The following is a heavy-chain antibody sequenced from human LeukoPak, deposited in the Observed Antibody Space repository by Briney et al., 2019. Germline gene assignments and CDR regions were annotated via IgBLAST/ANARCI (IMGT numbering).Heavy chain of an antibody. D-gene: IGHD1-26*01. CDR2: INPSGGST. CDR3: ARENFPVGAKQRHAFDI. CDR1: GYTFTSYY. J-gene: IGHJ3*02. Sequence: ASVKVSCKASGYTFTSYYMHWVRQAPGQGLEWMGIINPSGGSTSYAQKFQGRVTMTRDTSTSTVYMELSSLRSEDTAVYYCARENFPVGAKQRHAFDIWGQGTMVTVSS. V-gene: IGHV1-46*01.